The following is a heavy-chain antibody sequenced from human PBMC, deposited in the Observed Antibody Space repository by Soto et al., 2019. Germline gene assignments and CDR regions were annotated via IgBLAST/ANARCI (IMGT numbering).Heavy chain of an antibody. D-gene: IGHD3-22*01. J-gene: IGHJ2*01. CDR1: GGSISSYY. CDR2: IYYSGST. V-gene: IGHV4-59*01. CDR3: ARDRHPNTYYYDSSGYHPTPWYFDL. Sequence: QVQLQESGPGLVKPSETLSLTCTVSGGSISSYYWSWIRQPPGKGLEWIGYIYYSGSTNYNPSLKSRVTISVDTSKNQFSLKLSSVTAADTAVYYCARDRHPNTYYYDSSGYHPTPWYFDLWGRGTLVTVSS.